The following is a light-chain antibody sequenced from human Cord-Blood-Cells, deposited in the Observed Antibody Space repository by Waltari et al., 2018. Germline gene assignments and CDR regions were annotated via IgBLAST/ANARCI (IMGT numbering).Light chain of an antibody. CDR1: QGISNN. V-gene: IGKV1-16*02. CDR3: QQYHTYPVT. J-gene: IGKJ5*01. CDR2: AAS. Sequence: DIQMTQSPSSMHAPAGGRVTIPCRTSQGISNNLACCQQKPGKASKSLIYAASSFRSGVPSKFSGSGSGTDFTLTICSLQPEDFAAYYCQQYHTYPVTFGHGTRL.